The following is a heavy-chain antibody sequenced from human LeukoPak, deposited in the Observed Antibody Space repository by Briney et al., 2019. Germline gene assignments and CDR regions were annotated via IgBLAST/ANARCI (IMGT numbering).Heavy chain of an antibody. V-gene: IGHV3-23*01. Sequence: GGSLRLSCAASGFTFSNYAMNWVRQAPGKGLEWVSTISDSGGSTYYADSVKGRFTISRDNSKNTLYLQMNSLRAEDTAVYYCARVTYGSGTYGAFDYWGQGTLVTVSS. CDR3: ARVTYGSGTYGAFDY. D-gene: IGHD3-10*01. CDR2: ISDSGGST. J-gene: IGHJ4*02. CDR1: GFTFSNYA.